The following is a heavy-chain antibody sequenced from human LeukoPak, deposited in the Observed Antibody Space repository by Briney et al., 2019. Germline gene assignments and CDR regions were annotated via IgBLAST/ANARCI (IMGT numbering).Heavy chain of an antibody. V-gene: IGHV1-2*02. Sequence: ASVKVSCKASGYTFTGYYMHWVRQAPGQGLEWMGWINPNSGGTNYAQKFQGRVTMTRDTSISTAYMELSRLRSDDTAVYYCAREPIAVAGPFDYWGQGTLVTVSS. CDR1: GYTFTGYY. D-gene: IGHD6-19*01. CDR3: AREPIAVAGPFDY. CDR2: INPNSGGT. J-gene: IGHJ4*02.